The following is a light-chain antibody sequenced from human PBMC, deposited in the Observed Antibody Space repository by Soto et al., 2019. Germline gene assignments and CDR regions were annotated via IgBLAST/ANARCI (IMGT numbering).Light chain of an antibody. Sequence: EIVLTQSPATLSLSPGEGATLSCRASQSVTTYLAWYQQKPGQAPRLLIYDASSRATGIPARFSGSGSGTDFTLTISSLEPEDFAFYYCLQRSNWPPLLSFGGGTKVEIK. V-gene: IGKV3-11*01. J-gene: IGKJ4*01. CDR2: DAS. CDR3: LQRSNWPPLLS. CDR1: QSVTTY.